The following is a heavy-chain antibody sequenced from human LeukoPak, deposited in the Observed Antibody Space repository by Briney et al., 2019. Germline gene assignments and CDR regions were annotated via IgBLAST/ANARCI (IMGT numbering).Heavy chain of an antibody. J-gene: IGHJ4*02. V-gene: IGHV4-39*07. CDR1: GGSIRSSSYY. CDR2: INYSGST. Sequence: PSETLSLTCTVSGGSIRSSSYYWGWIRQPPGKGLEWIGSINYSGSTYYNPSLKSRVTISVDASKNHFSLKLSSVTAADTAVYYCARARYMVRGVVSNFDFWGQGTLVTVSS. CDR3: ARARYMVRGVVSNFDF. D-gene: IGHD3-10*01.